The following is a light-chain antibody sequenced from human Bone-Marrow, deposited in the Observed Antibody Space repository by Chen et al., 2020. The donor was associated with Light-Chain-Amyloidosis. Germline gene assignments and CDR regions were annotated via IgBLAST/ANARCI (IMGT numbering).Light chain of an antibody. CDR1: ALPTKY. Sequence: SSELTQPPSVSVSPGQTARLTCSGDALPTKYAYWYQQKPGQAPVLVLHKDTERPSGISGRFSGSSSGTTATLIISRVQAEDEADYHCQSADSSGTYEVIVGGGTKLTVL. CDR3: QSADSSGTYEVI. CDR2: KDT. J-gene: IGLJ2*01. V-gene: IGLV3-25*03.